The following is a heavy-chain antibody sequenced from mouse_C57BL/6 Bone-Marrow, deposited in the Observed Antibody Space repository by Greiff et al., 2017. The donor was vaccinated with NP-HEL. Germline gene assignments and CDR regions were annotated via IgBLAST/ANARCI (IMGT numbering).Heavy chain of an antibody. CDR1: GYSITSDY. D-gene: IGHD2-4*01. Sequence: EVQLQQSGPGLAKPSQTLSLTCSVTGYSITSDYWNWIRKFPGNKLEYMGYIRYSGSTYYNPSLKSRISITRDTSKNQYYLQLKSVTTEDTATYYCAREGDYGYYAMDYWGQGTSVTVAS. CDR2: IRYSGST. CDR3: AREGDYGYYAMDY. J-gene: IGHJ4*01. V-gene: IGHV3-8*01.